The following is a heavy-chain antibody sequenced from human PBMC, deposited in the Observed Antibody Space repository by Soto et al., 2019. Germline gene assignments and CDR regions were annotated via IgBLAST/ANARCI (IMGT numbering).Heavy chain of an antibody. D-gene: IGHD2-2*02. Sequence: SVKVSCKASGGTFSSYAISWVRQAPGQGLEWMGGIIPIFGTANYAQKFQGRVTITADESTSTAYMELSSLRSEDTAVYYCARVYRIVVVPAAIGWFDPWGKGTLVTVSS. CDR2: IIPIFGTA. J-gene: IGHJ5*02. CDR3: ARVYRIVVVPAAIGWFDP. V-gene: IGHV1-69*13. CDR1: GGTFSSYA.